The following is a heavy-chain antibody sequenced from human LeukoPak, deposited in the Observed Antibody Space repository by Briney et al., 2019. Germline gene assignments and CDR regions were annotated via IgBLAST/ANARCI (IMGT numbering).Heavy chain of an antibody. CDR2: IYSGGST. D-gene: IGHD4-11*01. V-gene: IGHV3-66*02. CDR1: GFTVSSNY. Sequence: GGSLRLSCAASGFTVSSNYMSWVRQAPGEGLEWVSVIYSGGSTYYADSVKGRFTISRDNSKNTLYLQMNSLRAEDTAVYYCASATTGEFDYWGQGTLVTVSS. J-gene: IGHJ4*02. CDR3: ASATTGEFDY.